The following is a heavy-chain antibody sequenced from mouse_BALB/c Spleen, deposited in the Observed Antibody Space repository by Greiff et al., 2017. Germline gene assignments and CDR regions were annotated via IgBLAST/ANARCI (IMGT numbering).Heavy chain of an antibody. CDR2: ISYSGST. CDR1: GDSITSGY. Sequence: VQLKESGPSLVKPSQTLSLTCSVTGDSITSGYWNWIRKFPGNKLEYMGYISYSGSTYYNPSLKSRISITRDTSKNQYYLQLNSVTTEDTATYYCARCYRFPYWYFDVWGAGTTVTVSS. V-gene: IGHV3-8*02. D-gene: IGHD2-14*01. J-gene: IGHJ1*01. CDR3: ARCYRFPYWYFDV.